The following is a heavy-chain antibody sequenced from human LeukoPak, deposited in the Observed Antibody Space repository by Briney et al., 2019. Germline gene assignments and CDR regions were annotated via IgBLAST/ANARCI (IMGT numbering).Heavy chain of an antibody. V-gene: IGHV3-30-3*01. D-gene: IGHD1-26*01. CDR3: AREVGAFDY. Sequence: PGGSLRLSCAASGFTFSSYAMHWVRQAPGKGLEWVAVISYDGSNKYYADSVKGRFTISRDNSKNTLYLQMNSLRAEDTAVYYCAREVGAFDYWGQGTLVTASS. CDR1: GFTFSSYA. J-gene: IGHJ4*02. CDR2: ISYDGSNK.